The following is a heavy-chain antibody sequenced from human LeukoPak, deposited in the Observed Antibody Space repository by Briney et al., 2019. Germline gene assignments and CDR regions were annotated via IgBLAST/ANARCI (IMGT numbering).Heavy chain of an antibody. J-gene: IGHJ4*02. D-gene: IGHD6-13*01. Sequence: SQTLSLTCVISGDSVSSNIATWNWIRQSPSRGLEWLGGTYYRSKWYNEYAVSVKSRITINPDTSKNQFSLQVNSVTPEDTAVYYCAGSHSSTWYPDCWGQGTLVTVSS. V-gene: IGHV6-1*01. CDR2: TYYRSKWYN. CDR1: GDSVSSNIAT. CDR3: AGSHSSTWYPDC.